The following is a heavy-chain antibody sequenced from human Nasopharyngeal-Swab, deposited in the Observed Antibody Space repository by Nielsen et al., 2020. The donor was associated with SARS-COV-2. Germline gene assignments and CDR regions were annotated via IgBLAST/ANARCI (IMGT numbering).Heavy chain of an antibody. J-gene: IGHJ4*02. V-gene: IGHV3-15*01. CDR1: GFTFRSSW. CDR3: ARDAPAHYSAFY. D-gene: IGHD4-11*01. CDR2: IKNRNEGATT. Sequence: GESLKISCAGSGFTFRSSWMNWVRQAPGKGLEWVGRIKNRNEGATTAYAAPVRGRFTISRDDSENTLFLQMDSLKTEDTGVYYCARDAPAHYSAFYWGRGTLVTVSS.